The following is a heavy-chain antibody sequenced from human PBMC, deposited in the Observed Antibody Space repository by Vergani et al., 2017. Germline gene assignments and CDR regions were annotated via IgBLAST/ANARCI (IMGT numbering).Heavy chain of an antibody. CDR1: GFTFSSYG. D-gene: IGHD1-1*01. CDR3: AKDRSRHGTKSHLDY. J-gene: IGHJ4*02. CDR2: ISYDGSNK. V-gene: IGHV3-30*18. Sequence: QVQLVESGGGVVQPGRSLRLSCAASGFTFSSYGMHWVRQAPGKGLEWVAVISYDGSNKYYADSVKGRFTISRDNSKNTLYLQMNSLRAEDTAVYYCAKDRSRHGTKSHLDYWGQGTLVTVSS.